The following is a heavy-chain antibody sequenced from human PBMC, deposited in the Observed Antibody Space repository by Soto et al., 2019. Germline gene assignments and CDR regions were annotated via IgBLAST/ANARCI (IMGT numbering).Heavy chain of an antibody. J-gene: IGHJ4*02. Sequence: LSLTCTVSGVSITSYFWSWIRQTPGKGLDWIGSISFSGATYSNPSLKGRAALSVDTSENHLSLTLYSVTSADTAVYFCARDRRDGYKRYFECWGQGNQVTVSS. CDR1: GVSITSYF. V-gene: IGHV4-59*01. D-gene: IGHD5-12*01. CDR2: ISFSGAT. CDR3: ARDRRDGYKRYFEC.